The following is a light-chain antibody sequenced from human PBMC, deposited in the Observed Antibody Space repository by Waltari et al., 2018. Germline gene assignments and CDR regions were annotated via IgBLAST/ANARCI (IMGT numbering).Light chain of an antibody. CDR3: QQNYYTPWT. CDR1: QSISNY. Sequence: DIPMTQSPSSLSASVGDRVTITCRASQSISNYLNWYQQKPGKAPHLLSYGSSNLQSGVPSRFGGSRSGTDFTLSISSLQNEDFATYYCQQNYYTPWTFGQGTKVEIK. V-gene: IGKV1-39*01. CDR2: GSS. J-gene: IGKJ1*01.